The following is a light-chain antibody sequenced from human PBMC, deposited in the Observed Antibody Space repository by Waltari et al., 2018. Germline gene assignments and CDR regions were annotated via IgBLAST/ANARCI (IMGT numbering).Light chain of an antibody. Sequence: QSALTQPASVSGSPGQSPTLSCTVPSSDVGAYASISWSQQHPGTAPKLMIYDVNNRPSEISNRFSGSKSGNTASLTISGLQAEDEADYYCSSYTSSGTLVLFGGGTKLTVL. CDR1: SSDVGAYAS. CDR2: DVN. J-gene: IGLJ2*01. V-gene: IGLV2-14*03. CDR3: SSYTSSGTLVL.